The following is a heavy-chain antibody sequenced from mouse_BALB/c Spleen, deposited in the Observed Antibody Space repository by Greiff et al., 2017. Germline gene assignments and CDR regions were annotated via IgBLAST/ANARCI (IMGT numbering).Heavy chain of an antibody. Sequence: EVKLVESGGGLVKPGGSLKLSCAASGFTFSSYTMSWVRQTPEKRLEWVATISSGGSYTYYPDSVKGRFTISRDNAKNTLYLQMSSLKSEDTAMYYCTRATGTRYYFDYWGQGTTLTVSS. J-gene: IGHJ2*01. D-gene: IGHD4-1*01. CDR1: GFTFSSYT. V-gene: IGHV5-6-4*01. CDR3: TRATGTRYYFDY. CDR2: ISSGGSYT.